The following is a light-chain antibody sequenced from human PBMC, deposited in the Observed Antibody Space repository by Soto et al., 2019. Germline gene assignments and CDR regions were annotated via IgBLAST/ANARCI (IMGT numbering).Light chain of an antibody. CDR3: MQALQTPPT. J-gene: IGKJ2*01. CDR1: QSLVYSNGYNY. V-gene: IGKV2-28*01. Sequence: DIVMTQSPLSLPVTPGEPASISCRSSQSLVYSNGYNYLDWYLQKPGQSPQLLIYLGSYRASGVPDRFSGSGSGADFTLKISRVETEDVGVYYCMQALQTPPTFGQGTKLEIK. CDR2: LGS.